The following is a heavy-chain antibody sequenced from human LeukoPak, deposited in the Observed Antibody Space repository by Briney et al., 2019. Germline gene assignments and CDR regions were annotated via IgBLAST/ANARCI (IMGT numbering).Heavy chain of an antibody. CDR2: INTNSGSI. Sequence: PGGSLRLSCAASGFTLSNYAMSWVRQAPGKGPEWVSAINTNSGSIYYTDSVKGRFTTSRDNSKNTLYLQMNDLRPEDTAVYSCAKQSPYGGRFGVDDDWGRGTLVTVSS. V-gene: IGHV3-23*01. CDR1: GFTLSNYA. J-gene: IGHJ4*02. D-gene: IGHD1-26*01. CDR3: AKQSPYGGRFGVDDD.